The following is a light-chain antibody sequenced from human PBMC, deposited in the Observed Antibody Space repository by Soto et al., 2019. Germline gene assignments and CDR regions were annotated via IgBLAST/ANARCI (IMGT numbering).Light chain of an antibody. CDR2: RAS. CDR1: QSISSW. Sequence: DIQMTQSPSTLSASVGDRVTITCRASQSISSWLAWYQQKPGKAPKLLIYRASNLETGVPSRFSGSGSGTEFTLTISSLQPDDVATYYCQQYNDYLLTFGPGPKVDIK. V-gene: IGKV1-5*03. J-gene: IGKJ3*01. CDR3: QQYNDYLLT.